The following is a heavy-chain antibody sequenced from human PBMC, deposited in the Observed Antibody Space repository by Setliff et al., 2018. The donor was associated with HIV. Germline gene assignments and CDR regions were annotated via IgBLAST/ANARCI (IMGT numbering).Heavy chain of an antibody. V-gene: IGHV5-51*01. CDR2: FYPGDSDT. D-gene: IGHD3-9*01. CDR1: GYSFNTYW. Sequence: GESLKISCKTSGYSFNTYWIGWVRQMPGKGLEWMAIFYPGDSDTRYSPSFQGQVTISADKSTGTAYLQWRSLKASDTAMYFCARAPNSPSYSNIFYADHWGQGTLVTVSS. J-gene: IGHJ5*02. CDR3: ARAPNSPSYSNIFYADH.